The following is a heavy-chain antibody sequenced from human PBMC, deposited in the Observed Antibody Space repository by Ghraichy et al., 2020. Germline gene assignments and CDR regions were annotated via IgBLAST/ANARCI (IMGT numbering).Heavy chain of an antibody. Sequence: TLSLTCTVSGGSISSGGYYWSWIRQHPGKGLEWIGYIYYSGSTYYNPSLKSRVTISVDTSKNQFSLKLSSVTAADTAVYYCARDDPAVGWFDPWGQGTLVTVSS. CDR1: GGSISSGGYY. V-gene: IGHV4-31*03. J-gene: IGHJ5*02. CDR2: IYYSGST. CDR3: ARDDPAVGWFDP.